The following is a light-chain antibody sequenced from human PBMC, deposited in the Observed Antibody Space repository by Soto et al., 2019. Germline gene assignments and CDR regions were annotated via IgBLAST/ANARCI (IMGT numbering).Light chain of an antibody. CDR1: SSDVGGYKH. CDR2: EVS. J-gene: IGLJ1*01. CDR3: NSQRSSGTRV. V-gene: IGLV2-14*01. Sequence: QSVLTQPSSVSGSPGQSITISCTGTSSDVGGYKHVSWYQHHPGKAPKLMIYEVSNRPSGVSNRFSGSKSGYTASLTISGLQAEDEADYYCNSQRSSGTRVFGTGTKVTVL.